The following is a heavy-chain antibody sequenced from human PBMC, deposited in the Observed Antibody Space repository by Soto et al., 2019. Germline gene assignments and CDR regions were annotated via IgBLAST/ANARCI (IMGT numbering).Heavy chain of an antibody. D-gene: IGHD2-21*01. CDR3: AXFREVIDHFYQYHGLDV. Sequence: SETLSLTCAVSGDSISCNWWTWVRRPPGKGLEWIGEIDHRGTTNYNPSLESRVTISVDKSKNQFFLRLSSVTAADTAVYYCAXFREVIDHFYQYHGLDVWGQGTTVTVSS. CDR1: GDSISCNW. V-gene: IGHV4-4*02. J-gene: IGHJ6*02. CDR2: IDHRGTT.